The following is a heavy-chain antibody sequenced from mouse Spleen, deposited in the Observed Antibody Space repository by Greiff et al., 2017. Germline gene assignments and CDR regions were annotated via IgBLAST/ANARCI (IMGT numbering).Heavy chain of an antibody. J-gene: IGHJ4*01. CDR2: IDPETGGT. V-gene: IGHV1-15*01. CDR3: TSPVGYYAMDY. CDR1: GYTFTDYE. Sequence: VQLQQSGAELVRPGASVTLSCKASGYTFTDYEMHWVKQTPVHGLEWIGAIDPETGGTAYNQKFKGKAILTADKSSSTAYMELRSLTSEDSAVYYCTSPVGYYAMDYWGQGTSVTVSS.